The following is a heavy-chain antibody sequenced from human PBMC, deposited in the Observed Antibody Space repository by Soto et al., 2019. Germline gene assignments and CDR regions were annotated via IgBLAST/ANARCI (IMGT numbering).Heavy chain of an antibody. CDR3: ARDVVFDDTGLDH. J-gene: IGHJ4*02. CDR1: GFSFRTHG. Sequence: QVQLVESGGGVVRPGGSLRLSCTATGFSFRTHGMHWVRQAPGKGLEWVAVIVNDGSEQGHADSVEGRFTISRDNDRNIVYLQMNNLRAEDTARYYCARDVVFDDTGLDHWGEGTLVTVSS. D-gene: IGHD3-9*01. CDR2: IVNDGSEQ. V-gene: IGHV3-33*01.